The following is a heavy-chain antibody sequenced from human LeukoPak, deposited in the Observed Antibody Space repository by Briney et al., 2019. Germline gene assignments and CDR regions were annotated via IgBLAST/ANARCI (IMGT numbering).Heavy chain of an antibody. CDR3: ARVRYYDSSGYYYFDY. CDR2: IYHSGST. D-gene: IGHD3-22*01. CDR1: GDSISSSNW. V-gene: IGHV4-4*02. Sequence: SETLSLTCAVSGDSISSSNWWSWVRQPPGKELEGIGEIYHSGSTNYNPSLKSRVTISVDKSKNQFSLKLSSVTAADTAVYYCARVRYYDSSGYYYFDYWGQGTLVTVSS. J-gene: IGHJ4*02.